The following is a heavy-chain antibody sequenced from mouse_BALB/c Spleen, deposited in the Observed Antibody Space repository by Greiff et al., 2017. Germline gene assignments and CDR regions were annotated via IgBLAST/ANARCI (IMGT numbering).Heavy chain of an antibody. V-gene: IGHV7-3*02. CDR2: IRNKANGYTT. CDR1: GFTFTDHY. Sequence: EVMLVESGGGLVQPGGSLRLSCATSGFTFTDHYMSWVRQPPGKALEWLGFIRNKANGYTTEYSASVKGRFTISRDNSQSILYLQMNTLRAEDSATYYCARDNYYGSSYDYWGQGTTLTVSS. CDR3: ARDNYYGSSYDY. J-gene: IGHJ2*01. D-gene: IGHD1-1*01.